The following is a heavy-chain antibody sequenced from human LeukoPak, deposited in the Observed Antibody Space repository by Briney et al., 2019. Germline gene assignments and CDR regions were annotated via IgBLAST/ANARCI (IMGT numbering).Heavy chain of an antibody. CDR3: AREEGAVVPAAKPFDY. V-gene: IGHV4-39*07. J-gene: IGHJ4*02. D-gene: IGHD2-2*02. Sequence: SETLSLTCTVSGGSISSSSYYWGWLRQPPGKGLEWIGSIYYSGSTYYNPSLKSRVTISVDTSKNQFSLKLSSVTAADTAVYYCAREEGAVVPAAKPFDYWGQGTLVTVSS. CDR1: GGSISSSSYY. CDR2: IYYSGST.